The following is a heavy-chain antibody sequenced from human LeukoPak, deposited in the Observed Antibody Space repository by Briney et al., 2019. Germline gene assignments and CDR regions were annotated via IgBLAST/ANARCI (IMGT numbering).Heavy chain of an antibody. CDR3: AKDRPNYHESNGHYYRPNGDY. CDR1: GFTFSTYA. Sequence: GGSLRLSCAASGFTFSTYAMSWVRQAPGKGLEWVSSISSNGDRTFYADSVKDRFTISRDNSENTLYLQMSRLRAEDTAVYYCAKDRPNYHESNGHYYRPNGDYWGQGTLVTVSS. D-gene: IGHD3-22*01. CDR2: ISSNGDRT. J-gene: IGHJ4*02. V-gene: IGHV3-23*01.